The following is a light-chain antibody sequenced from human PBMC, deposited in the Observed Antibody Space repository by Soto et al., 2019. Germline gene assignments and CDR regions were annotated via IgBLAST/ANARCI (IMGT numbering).Light chain of an antibody. J-gene: IGKJ1*01. CDR1: QNLVHSDGNTY. V-gene: IGKV2-24*01. CDR3: VQFSHFPRT. CDR2: QIS. Sequence: DIVLTQTPLSSPVTLGQPASISCRSSQNLVHSDGNTYLSCVQERPGQPPRILIYQISNRFSRVQDRFTGSGAGTDFTLTISRVEPEDVGIYSCVQFSHFPRTFGQGTTVEIK.